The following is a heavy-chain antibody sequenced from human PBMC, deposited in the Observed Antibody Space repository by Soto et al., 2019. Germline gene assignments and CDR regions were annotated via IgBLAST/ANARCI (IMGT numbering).Heavy chain of an antibody. Sequence: ASVKVSCKASGYTFTSYYMHWVRQAPGQGLEWMGIINPSGGSTSYAQKFQGRVTMTRDTSTSTVYMELSSLRSEDTAAYYCARTIGVAYDSSGYAYWGQGTLVTVSS. J-gene: IGHJ4*02. CDR3: ARTIGVAYDSSGYAY. CDR2: INPSGGST. CDR1: GYTFTSYY. V-gene: IGHV1-46*01. D-gene: IGHD3-22*01.